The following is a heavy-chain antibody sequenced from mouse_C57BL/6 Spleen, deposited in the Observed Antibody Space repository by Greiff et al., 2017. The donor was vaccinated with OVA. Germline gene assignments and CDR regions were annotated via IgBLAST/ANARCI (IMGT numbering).Heavy chain of an antibody. CDR1: GYTFTDYN. CDR2: INPNNGGT. V-gene: IGHV1-22*01. J-gene: IGHJ3*01. Sequence: EVQLQQSGPELVKPGASVKMSCKASGYTFTDYNMHWVKQSHGKSLEWIGYINPNNGGTSYNQKFKGKATLTVNKSSSTAYMELRSLTSEDSAVYYCAPLGEDSWFAYWGQGTLVTVSA. CDR3: APLGEDSWFAY. D-gene: IGHD4-1*01.